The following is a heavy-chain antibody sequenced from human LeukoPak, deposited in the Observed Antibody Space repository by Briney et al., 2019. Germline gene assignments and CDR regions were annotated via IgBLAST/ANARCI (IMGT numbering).Heavy chain of an antibody. D-gene: IGHD6-6*01. V-gene: IGHV1-46*01. CDR1: GYTFTSYY. J-gene: IGHJ4*02. CDR3: ARESSSSRFDY. CDR2: INPSGGST. Sequence: ASVKVSCKASGYTFTSYYMHWVRQAPGQGLEWMGIINPSGGSTSYAQKFQGRVTVTRDMSTSTVYMELSSLRSEDTAVYYCARESSSSRFDYWGQGTPVTVSS.